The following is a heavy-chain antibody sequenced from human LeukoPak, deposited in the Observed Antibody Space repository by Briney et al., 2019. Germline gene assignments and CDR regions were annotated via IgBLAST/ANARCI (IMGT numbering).Heavy chain of an antibody. CDR2: IYDTGNT. J-gene: IGHJ4*02. CDR3: ARGVRVGFSSYYFDY. Sequence: SETLSLTCTVSGDSMNGLSWSWIRQSPGKGLEWIIYDTGNTNTSPSLKSRVTLSVDTSKKQFSLRLTSVTAADTAVYYRARGVRVGFSSYYFDYWGQGTLVTVSS. CDR1: GDSMNGLS. V-gene: IGHV4-59*11. D-gene: IGHD6-6*01.